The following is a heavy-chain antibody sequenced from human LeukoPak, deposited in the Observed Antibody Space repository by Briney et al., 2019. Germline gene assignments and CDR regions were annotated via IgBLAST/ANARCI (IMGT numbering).Heavy chain of an antibody. Sequence: GRSLRLSCAASGFTFSSYTLHWVRQAPAKGLEWVAVITYDGSNKYYADSVKGRFTISRDNSKNTLYLQMNSLRAEDTAVYYCARTHPVQLERGPVDYWGQGTLVTVSS. J-gene: IGHJ4*02. CDR1: GFTFSSYT. V-gene: IGHV3-30-3*01. D-gene: IGHD1-1*01. CDR3: ARTHPVQLERGPVDY. CDR2: ITYDGSNK.